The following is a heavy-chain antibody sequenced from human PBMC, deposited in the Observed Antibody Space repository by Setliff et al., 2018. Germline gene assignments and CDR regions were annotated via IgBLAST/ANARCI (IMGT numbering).Heavy chain of an antibody. CDR1: GYTFSDYG. CDR2: ISPHTGNT. D-gene: IGHD3-10*01. V-gene: IGHV1-18*01. Sequence: GASVKVSCKASGYTFSDYGISWVRQAPGQGLEWMGWISPHTGNTFYAPQFQGRVIMTTDTSTTTAYLELKSLRSDDTAVYFCSRLVRFCTRSACQRLSCEDYWGQGTLVTVS. J-gene: IGHJ4*02. CDR3: SRLVRFCTRSACQRLSCEDY.